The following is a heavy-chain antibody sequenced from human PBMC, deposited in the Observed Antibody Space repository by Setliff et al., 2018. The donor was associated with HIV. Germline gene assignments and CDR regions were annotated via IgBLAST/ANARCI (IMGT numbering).Heavy chain of an antibody. CDR2: IYYSGST. Sequence: SETLSLTCFVSGGSLSSYYWSWIRQPPGKGLEWIAYIYYSGSTNYNPSLKSRVTISLDRSKNQFSLKLSSVTAADTAVYYCARTPSRGGFDYWGQGTLVTVTS. CDR1: GGSLSSYY. V-gene: IGHV4-59*01. J-gene: IGHJ4*02. CDR3: ARTPSRGGFDY. D-gene: IGHD3-16*01.